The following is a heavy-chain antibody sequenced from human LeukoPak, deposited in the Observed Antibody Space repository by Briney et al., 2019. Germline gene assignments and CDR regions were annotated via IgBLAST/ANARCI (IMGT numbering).Heavy chain of an antibody. J-gene: IGHJ3*02. CDR3: AREGGHYDTTTYFNDSFDI. Sequence: SETLSLTCTVSGYSITNGYYWGWIRQPPRKGLEWIGSIYHSGSTYYNPSLKSRVTISVDTSKNQFSLKLSSVTAADTAVYYCAREGGHYDTTTYFNDSFDIWGQGTMVTVSS. V-gene: IGHV4-38-2*02. D-gene: IGHD2/OR15-2a*01. CDR2: IYHSGST. CDR1: GYSITNGYY.